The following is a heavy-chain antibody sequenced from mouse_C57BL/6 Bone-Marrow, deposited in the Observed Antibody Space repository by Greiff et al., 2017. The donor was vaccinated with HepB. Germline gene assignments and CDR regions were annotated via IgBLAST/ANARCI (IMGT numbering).Heavy chain of an antibody. Sequence: EVQLQQSGPELVKPGASVKISCKASGYSFTDYNMNWVKQSNGKSLEWIGVINPNYGTTSYNQKFKGKATLTADQSSSTAYMQLNSLTSEDAAVYYCARGKEGSRAWFAYWGQGTLVTVSA. J-gene: IGHJ3*01. V-gene: IGHV1-39*01. CDR3: ARGKEGSRAWFAY. CDR1: GYSFTDYN. CDR2: INPNYGTT. D-gene: IGHD1-1*01.